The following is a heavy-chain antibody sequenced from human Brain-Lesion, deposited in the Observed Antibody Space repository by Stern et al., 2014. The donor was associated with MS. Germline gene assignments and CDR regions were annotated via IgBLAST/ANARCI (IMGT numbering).Heavy chain of an antibody. J-gene: IGHJ4*02. CDR3: ARGHWELLGNNFFDY. CDR2: LHARGPT. CDR1: GGSISSGTSY. Sequence: VQLVESGPGLVKPSQTLSLTCTVSGGSISSGTSYWSWIRQPAGGGLEWIGRLHARGPTYYTPSLKSQVTISGDTSKNQFSLNLSSVTAADTAVYYCARGHWELLGNNFFDYWGQGTLVTVSS. D-gene: IGHD1-26*01. V-gene: IGHV4-61*02.